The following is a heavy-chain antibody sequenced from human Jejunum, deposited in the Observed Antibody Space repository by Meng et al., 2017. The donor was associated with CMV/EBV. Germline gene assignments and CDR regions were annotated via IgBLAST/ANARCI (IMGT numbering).Heavy chain of an antibody. V-gene: IGHV3-43*01. CDR3: TKDVTGDENAFDI. CDR1: GFSFDDYT. Sequence: SGFSFDDYTMHWVRQAPGKGLEWVCLLNWDGHTALYADSVKGRFTVSRDYRKNSLFLQMNNLRSEDAALYFCTKDVTGDENAFDIWGRGTMVTVSS. D-gene: IGHD7-27*01. J-gene: IGHJ3*02. CDR2: LNWDGHTA.